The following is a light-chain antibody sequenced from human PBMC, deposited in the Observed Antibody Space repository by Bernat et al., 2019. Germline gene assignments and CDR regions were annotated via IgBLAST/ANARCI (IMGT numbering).Light chain of an antibody. CDR3: QRSDTMPFT. CDR1: QSIADY. Sequence: DIQMTQSPSSLSASVGDTVTITCRASQSIADYLNWYQHRPGKAPKLLIHAASSLQRGVPSRFSGSGSGTDFTLTISNLQPEDFVTYYCQRSDTMPFTFGQGTRLDIK. J-gene: IGKJ2*01. V-gene: IGKV1-39*01. CDR2: AAS.